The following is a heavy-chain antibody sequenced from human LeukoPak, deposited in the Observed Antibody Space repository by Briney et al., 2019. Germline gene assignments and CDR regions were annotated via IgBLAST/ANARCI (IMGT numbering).Heavy chain of an antibody. V-gene: IGHV4-34*01. CDR3: AREEPGIAVAGTGGYYFDY. CDR2: INHSGST. D-gene: IGHD6-19*01. CDR1: GVSIRNGGFY. J-gene: IGHJ4*02. Sequence: SQTLSLTCSVSGVSIRNGGFYWSWIRQPPGKGLEWIGEINHSGSTNYNPSLKSRVTISVDTSKNQFSLKLSSVTAADTAVYYCAREEPGIAVAGTGGYYFDYWGQGTLVTVSS.